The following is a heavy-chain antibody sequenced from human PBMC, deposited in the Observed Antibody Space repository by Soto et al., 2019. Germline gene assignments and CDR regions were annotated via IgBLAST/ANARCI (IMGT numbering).Heavy chain of an antibody. D-gene: IGHD3-9*01. CDR3: ARALILTGYYIHDAFDI. Sequence: SETLSLTCAVSGGSISSGGYSWSWIRQPPGKGLEWIGYIYHSGSTYYNPSLKSRVTISVDRSKNQFSLKLSSVTAADTAVYYCARALILTGYYIHDAFDIWGQGTMVTVSS. J-gene: IGHJ3*02. CDR2: IYHSGST. V-gene: IGHV4-30-2*01. CDR1: GGSISSGGYS.